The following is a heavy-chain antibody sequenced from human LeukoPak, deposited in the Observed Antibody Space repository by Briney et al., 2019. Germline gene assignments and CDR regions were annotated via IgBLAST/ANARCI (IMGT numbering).Heavy chain of an antibody. D-gene: IGHD4-11*01. J-gene: IGHJ5*02. V-gene: IGHV1-2*02. Sequence: ASVKVPCKASGYTFTGYYMHWVRQAPGQGLEWMGWINPNSGGTNYAQKFQGRVTMTRDTSISTAYMELSRLRSDDTAVYYCARTGRVRGNWFDPWGQGTLVTVSS. CDR1: GYTFTGYY. CDR3: ARTGRVRGNWFDP. CDR2: INPNSGGT.